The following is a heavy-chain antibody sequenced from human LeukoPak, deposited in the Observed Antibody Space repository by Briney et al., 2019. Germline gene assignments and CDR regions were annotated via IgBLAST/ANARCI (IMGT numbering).Heavy chain of an antibody. J-gene: IGHJ6*03. CDR3: ARDVAVVAAARYYYYMDV. CDR1: GYTFTSYY. V-gene: IGHV1-46*01. D-gene: IGHD2-15*01. Sequence: ASVKVSCKASGYTFTSYYMHWVRQAPGQGLEWMGIINPSGGSTSYAQKFQGRVTMTRDMSTSTVYMELSSLRSEDTAVYYCARDVAVVAAARYYYYMDVWGKGTTVTVSS. CDR2: INPSGGST.